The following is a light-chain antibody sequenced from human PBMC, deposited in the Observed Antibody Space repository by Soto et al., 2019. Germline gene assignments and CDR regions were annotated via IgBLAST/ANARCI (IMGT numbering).Light chain of an antibody. CDR3: QQYNTYPYT. V-gene: IGKV1-5*03. J-gene: IGKJ2*01. CDR2: KAS. Sequence: DIQMTQSPSTLSASVGDRVTITCRASQSISSWLAWYQQRPGKAPNLLIYKASSLEGGVPSRFSGSGSGTEFTLTISSLQPDDFATYYCQQYNTYPYTFGQRTKLEIK. CDR1: QSISSW.